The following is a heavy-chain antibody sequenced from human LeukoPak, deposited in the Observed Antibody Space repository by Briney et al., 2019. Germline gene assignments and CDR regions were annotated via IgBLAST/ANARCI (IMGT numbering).Heavy chain of an antibody. J-gene: IGHJ5*02. CDR3: ARDVYLWFGAPGWFDP. CDR1: GGTFSSYA. V-gene: IGHV1-69*01. CDR2: IIPIFGTA. D-gene: IGHD3-10*01. Sequence: SVKVSCKASGGTFSSYAISWVRQAPGQGLEWMGGIIPIFGTANYAQKFQGRVTITADESTSTAYMELSSLRSDDTAVYYCARDVYLWFGAPGWFDPWGQGTLVTVSS.